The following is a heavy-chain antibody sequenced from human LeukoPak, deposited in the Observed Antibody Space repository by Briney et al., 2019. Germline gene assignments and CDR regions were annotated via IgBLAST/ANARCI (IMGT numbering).Heavy chain of an antibody. CDR2: ISGSGDNT. Sequence: GGSLRLSCAASGFAFSGFAMSWVRRTPGKGLEWVSGISGSGDNTLYADSVEGRFTISRDNSKNTLYLEMNSLRAEDTAIYYCAKMKGHPLPKYYMDVWGQGTTVTVSS. CDR1: GFAFSGFA. J-gene: IGHJ6*01. V-gene: IGHV3-23*01. CDR3: AKMKGHPLPKYYMDV. D-gene: IGHD1-26*01.